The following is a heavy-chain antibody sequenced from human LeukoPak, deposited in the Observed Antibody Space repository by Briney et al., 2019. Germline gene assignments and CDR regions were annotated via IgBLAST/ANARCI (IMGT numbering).Heavy chain of an antibody. CDR3: ARDGAVAGRIFFQH. CDR2: ISSSSSYI. J-gene: IGHJ1*01. Sequence: GGSLRLSCAASGFTFSSYSMNWVRQAPGKGLAWVSSISSSSSYIYYADSVKGRFTISRDNAKNSLYLQMNSLRAEDTAVYYCARDGAVAGRIFFQHWGQGTLVTVSS. D-gene: IGHD6-19*01. CDR1: GFTFSSYS. V-gene: IGHV3-21*01.